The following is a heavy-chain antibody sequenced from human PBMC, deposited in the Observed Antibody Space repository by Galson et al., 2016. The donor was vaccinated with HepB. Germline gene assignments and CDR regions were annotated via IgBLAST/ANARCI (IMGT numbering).Heavy chain of an antibody. V-gene: IGHV3-74*01. CDR3: VREDYGDDPVYYYYYGMDV. J-gene: IGHJ6*02. CDR2: INSDGSST. D-gene: IGHD4-17*01. Sequence: SLRLSCAASGFTFSSYALSWVRQAPGKGLVWVSRINSDGSSTAYADSVRGRFTISRDNAKNTVYLQMNSLRAEDTALYYCVREDYGDDPVYYYYYGMDVWGQGTTVSVSS. CDR1: GFTFSSYA.